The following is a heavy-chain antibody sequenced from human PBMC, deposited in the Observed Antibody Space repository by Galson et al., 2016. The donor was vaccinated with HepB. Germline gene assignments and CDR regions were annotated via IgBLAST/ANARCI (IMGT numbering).Heavy chain of an antibody. D-gene: IGHD3-10*01. V-gene: IGHV3-30*04. CDR2: ISYDGSKK. CDR1: GFTFSNYA. Sequence: SLRLSCAASGFTFSNYAMHWVRQAPGKGLEWVAVISYDGSKKYYADSVKGRFTISRDNSKSTLYVQLNSLRAEDTAVYYCARDEYYYGSGRTVRYSHYGVDVWGQGTLVTVSS. CDR3: ARDEYYYGSGRTVRYSHYGVDV. J-gene: IGHJ6*02.